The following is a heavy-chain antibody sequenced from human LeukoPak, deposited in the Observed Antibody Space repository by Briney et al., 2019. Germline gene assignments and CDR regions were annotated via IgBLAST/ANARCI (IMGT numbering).Heavy chain of an antibody. V-gene: IGHV3-30*02. D-gene: IGHD4-17*01. Sequence: GGSLRLSCAASGFTFSSYGMHWVRQAPGKGLEWVAFIRYDGTNKYYADSVKGRFTISRDNSKNTLYLQMNSLRAEDTAVYYCAKADYGDHSGAFDPWGQGTLVTVSS. CDR3: AKADYGDHSGAFDP. CDR2: IRYDGTNK. CDR1: GFTFSSYG. J-gene: IGHJ5*02.